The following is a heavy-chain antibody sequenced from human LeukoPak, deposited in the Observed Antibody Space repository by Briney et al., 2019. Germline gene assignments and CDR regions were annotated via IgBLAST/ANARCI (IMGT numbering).Heavy chain of an antibody. CDR2: IYYSGST. D-gene: IGHD3-9*01. Sequence: KPSDTLTLTCTVSGGSISSYHWSWIRQPPGKGLEWIGYIYYSGSTNYNPSLKSRVTISVDTSKNQFSLKLSSVTAADTAVYYCARGLYFTPPLAPYYYYYSYMDVWGKGTTVTVSS. CDR3: ARGLYFTPPLAPYYYYYSYMDV. J-gene: IGHJ6*03. V-gene: IGHV4-59*07. CDR1: GGSISSYH.